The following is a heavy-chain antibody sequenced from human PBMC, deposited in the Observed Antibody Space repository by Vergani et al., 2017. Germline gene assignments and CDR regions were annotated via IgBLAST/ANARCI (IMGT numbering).Heavy chain of an antibody. CDR2: ITASGSA. D-gene: IGHD3-10*01. V-gene: IGHV4-34*02. J-gene: IGHJ4*02. CDR1: GGSLSGYF. CDR3: ASRRPRLNLGSKSNAGTFDS. Sequence: QVHLQQRGAGVLKPSETLSLTCGVIGGSLSGYFWSCIRQSPGGGLEWIGEITASGSAKYSPSATSRVTISVDTSSVEFTLTVTSVTAADTGLYFCASRRPRLNLGSKSNAGTFDSWGQGTLVTVSS.